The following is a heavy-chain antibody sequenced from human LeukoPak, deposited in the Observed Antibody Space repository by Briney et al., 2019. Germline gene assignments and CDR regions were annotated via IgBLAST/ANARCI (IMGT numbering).Heavy chain of an antibody. Sequence: AASVKVSCKASGGTFSSYAISWVRQAPGQGLEWVGGIIPIFGTANYALKFQGRVTITTDESTSTAYMELSSLRSEDTAVYYCTGRLAGSYYNNWFDPWGQGTLVTVSS. J-gene: IGHJ5*02. CDR1: GGTFSSYA. CDR3: TGRLAGSYYNNWFDP. V-gene: IGHV1-69*05. D-gene: IGHD3-10*01. CDR2: IIPIFGTA.